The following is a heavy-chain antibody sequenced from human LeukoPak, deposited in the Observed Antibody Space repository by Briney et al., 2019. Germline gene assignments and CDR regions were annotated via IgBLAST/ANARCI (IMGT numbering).Heavy chain of an antibody. Sequence: SVTVSCKASGFTFTSSAMQWVRQARGQRLEGIGWIVVGSGNTNYAQKFQERVTITRDMSTSTAYMELSSLRSEDTAVYYCAADPYCSSTSCYEGFYYYYGMDVWGQGTTVTVSS. J-gene: IGHJ6*02. D-gene: IGHD2-2*01. V-gene: IGHV1-58*02. CDR3: AADPYCSSTSCYEGFYYYYGMDV. CDR2: IVVGSGNT. CDR1: GFTFTSSA.